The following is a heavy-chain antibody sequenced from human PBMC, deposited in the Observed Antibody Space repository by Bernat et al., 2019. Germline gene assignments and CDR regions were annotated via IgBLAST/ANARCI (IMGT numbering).Heavy chain of an antibody. V-gene: IGHV3-7*03. CDR3: AREGMMYGIGYGLDV. D-gene: IGHD2-8*01. J-gene: IGHJ6*02. CDR2: IKEDGSEI. CDR1: GFTFSAYW. Sequence: EVQLVESGGGLVQPGGSLRLSCAASGFTFSAYWMSWVRQAPGMGLEWVANIKEDGSEIYYVDSVKGRFTISRDNAENSLHLQMNSLRAEDTAIYYCAREGMMYGIGYGLDVWGQGTTVTASS.